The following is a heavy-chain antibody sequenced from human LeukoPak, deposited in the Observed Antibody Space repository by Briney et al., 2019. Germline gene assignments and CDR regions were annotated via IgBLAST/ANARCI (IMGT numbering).Heavy chain of an antibody. J-gene: IGHJ4*02. CDR3: SRDSPPQGSGSYPFGY. D-gene: IGHD3-10*01. CDR1: VYTFTSYG. Sequence: ASVKLSCNASVYTFTSYGISWVRQAPGPGIEWMGWISAYNGNTNYAQHLQARVTMPTDTSTSTAYMELRSLRSDHTAVYYCSRDSPPQGSGSYPFGYWGQGTLVTVSS. V-gene: IGHV1-18*01. CDR2: ISAYNGNT.